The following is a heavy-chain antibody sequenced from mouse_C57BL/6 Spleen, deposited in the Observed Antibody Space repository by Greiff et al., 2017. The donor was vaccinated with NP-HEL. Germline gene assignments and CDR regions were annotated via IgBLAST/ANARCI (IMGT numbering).Heavy chain of an antibody. Sequence: EVMLVESGGGLVQPGGSLKLSCAASGFTFSDYNMYWVRQTPEKRLEWVAYISNGGGSTYYPDTVKGRFTISRDNAKNTLYLQMSRLKSEDTAMYYCASPSLRQWGQGTLVTVSA. CDR2: ISNGGGST. CDR1: GFTFSDYN. V-gene: IGHV5-12*01. D-gene: IGHD1-2*01. J-gene: IGHJ3*02. CDR3: ASPSLRQ.